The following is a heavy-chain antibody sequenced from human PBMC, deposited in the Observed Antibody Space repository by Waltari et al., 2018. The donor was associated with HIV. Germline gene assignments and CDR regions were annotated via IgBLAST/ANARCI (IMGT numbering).Heavy chain of an antibody. Sequence: QVQLMQSGGGVVQPGGSLRLSCTASGFLFSNYGIHWVRQAPGNGLDGVALISHDGNSHFYADTVKGRFTVSRDNSKDTVYLQMNSLTTDDTAVYYCATYCGGDCYFGEVSFDVWGQGTMVIVS. CDR1: GFLFSNYG. V-gene: IGHV3-30*03. D-gene: IGHD2-21*02. J-gene: IGHJ3*01. CDR2: ISHDGNSH. CDR3: ATYCGGDCYFGEVSFDV.